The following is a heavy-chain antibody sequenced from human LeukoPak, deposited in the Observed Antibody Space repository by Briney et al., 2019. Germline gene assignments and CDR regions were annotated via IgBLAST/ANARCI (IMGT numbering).Heavy chain of an antibody. D-gene: IGHD6-25*01. CDR3: ARGQLRLSN. CDR1: GGSFNGYY. V-gene: IGHV4-34*01. J-gene: IGHJ4*02. Sequence: SETLSLTCAVYGGSFNGYYWTWLRQPPGKGLEWIGEINHSGSTDYNPSLKSRVTISVDTSKNQFSLKLYSVTAADTAVYYCARGQLRLSNWGQGSLVIVSS. CDR2: INHSGST.